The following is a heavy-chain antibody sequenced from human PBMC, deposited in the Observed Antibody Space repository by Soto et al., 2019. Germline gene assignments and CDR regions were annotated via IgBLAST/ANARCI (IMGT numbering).Heavy chain of an antibody. V-gene: IGHV3-15*07. D-gene: IGHD2-21*01. CDR2: IKRKSDGGTT. CDR1: GFTFTDAW. CDR3: ATRSYGASGD. Sequence: EVQLVESGGDLVQPGGSLRLSCAASGFTFTDAWMNWVRQAPGKGLEWVGRIKRKSDGGTTEYAAPVKGRFTISRDDSKNTLYLQMDSLKGEDTAVYFCATRSYGASGDWGQGTLVTVSS. J-gene: IGHJ4*02.